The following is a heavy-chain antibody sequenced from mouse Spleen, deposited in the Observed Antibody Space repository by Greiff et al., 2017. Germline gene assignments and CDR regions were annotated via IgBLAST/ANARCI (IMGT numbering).Heavy chain of an antibody. V-gene: IGHV1-52*01. CDR3: ARGTGGRGYFDY. Sequence: VQLQQPGAELVRPGSSVKLSCKASGYTFTSYWMHWVKQRPIQGLEWIGNIDPSDSETHYNQKFKDKATLTVDKSSSTAYMQLSSLTSEDSAVYYCARGTGGRGYFDYWGQGTTLTVSS. J-gene: IGHJ2*01. D-gene: IGHD4-1*01. CDR1: GYTFTSYW. CDR2: IDPSDSET.